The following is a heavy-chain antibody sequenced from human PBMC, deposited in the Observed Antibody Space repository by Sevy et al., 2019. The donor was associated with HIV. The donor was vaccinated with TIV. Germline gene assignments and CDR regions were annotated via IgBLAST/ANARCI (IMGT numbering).Heavy chain of an antibody. V-gene: IGHV3-23*01. CDR3: AKDVVGGYYDSSGYSDH. J-gene: IGHJ4*02. Sequence: GGSLRLSCAASGFTFTEFVMSWVRQAPGKGLEWVSTINSGGGSTYYADSVKGRFTISRDNCQNTLDLQMNSRRAEDTAVYYCAKDVVGGYYDSSGYSDHWGQGTLVTVSS. CDR2: INSGGGST. D-gene: IGHD3-22*01. CDR1: GFTFTEFV.